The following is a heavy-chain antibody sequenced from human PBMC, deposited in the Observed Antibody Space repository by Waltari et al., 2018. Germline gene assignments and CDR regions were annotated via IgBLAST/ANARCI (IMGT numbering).Heavy chain of an antibody. J-gene: IGHJ4*02. CDR3: ARESIAAAGTYFDY. CDR1: GGSISSSRYY. Sequence: QLQLQESGPGLVKPSETLSLPCTVSGGSISSSRYYRGWIRQPPGKGLAWIGSIHYSGSTYYNPSLKSRVTISVDTSKNQFSLKLSSVTAADTAVYYCARESIAAAGTYFDYWGQGTLVTVSS. D-gene: IGHD6-13*01. CDR2: IHYSGST. V-gene: IGHV4-39*01.